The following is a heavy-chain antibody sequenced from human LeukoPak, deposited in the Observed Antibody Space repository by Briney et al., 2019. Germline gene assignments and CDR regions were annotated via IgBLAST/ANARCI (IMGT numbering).Heavy chain of an antibody. Sequence: GGSLRLSCAASGFTFSNYGMHWVRQAPGKGLEWVAVIWSDESNKYYADSEKGRFTISRDNFKNTLYLHMNRLRAEDTTVYYCARGVVGATTGWYFDLWGRGTLVTVSS. J-gene: IGHJ2*01. CDR3: ARGVVGATTGWYFDL. CDR1: GFTFSNYG. D-gene: IGHD1-26*01. CDR2: IWSDESNK. V-gene: IGHV3-33*01.